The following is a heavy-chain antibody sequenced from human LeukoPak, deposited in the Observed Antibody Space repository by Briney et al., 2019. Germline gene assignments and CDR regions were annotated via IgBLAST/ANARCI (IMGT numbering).Heavy chain of an antibody. Sequence: PGGSLRLSCAASGFTFGDYAMNWGRQAPGKGLEWVSDISWDSRTINYADSVRGRFTISRDNAKSSLYLQMNSLRPEDTALYYCAKASTSYGYKDDAFDIWGQGTMVTVSS. J-gene: IGHJ3*02. CDR3: AKASTSYGYKDDAFDI. CDR1: GFTFGDYA. D-gene: IGHD3-16*01. CDR2: ISWDSRTI. V-gene: IGHV3-9*01.